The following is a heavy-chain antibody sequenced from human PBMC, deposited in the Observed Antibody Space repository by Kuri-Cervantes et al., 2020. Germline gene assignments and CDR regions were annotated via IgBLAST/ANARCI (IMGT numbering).Heavy chain of an antibody. D-gene: IGHD3-3*01. V-gene: IGHV3-9*01. CDR1: GFTFDDYA. J-gene: IGHJ6*02. Sequence: SLKISCAASGFTFDDYAMHWVRQAPGKGLEWVSGISWNSGSIGYADSVKGRFTISRDNAKNSLYLQMNSLRAEDTAVYYCARESGKEFRFLEWSNGPYYYGMDVWGQGTTVTVSS. CDR3: ARESGKEFRFLEWSNGPYYYGMDV. CDR2: ISWNSGSI.